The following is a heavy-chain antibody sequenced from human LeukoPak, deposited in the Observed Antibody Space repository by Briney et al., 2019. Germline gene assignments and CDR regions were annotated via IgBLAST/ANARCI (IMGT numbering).Heavy chain of an antibody. CDR3: ARYSSPSSVVDDYYFDY. CDR1: GDSVTNYY. CDR2: INHSGST. D-gene: IGHD6-13*01. Sequence: SETLSLTCSVSGDSVTNYYWSWIRQPPGKGLEWIGEINHSGSTNYNPSLKSRVTISVDTSKNQFSLKLSSVTAADTAVYYCARYSSPSSVVDDYYFDYWGQGTLVTVSS. J-gene: IGHJ4*02. V-gene: IGHV4-34*01.